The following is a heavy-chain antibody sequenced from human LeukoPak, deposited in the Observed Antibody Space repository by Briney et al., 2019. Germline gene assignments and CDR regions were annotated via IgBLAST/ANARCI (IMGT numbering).Heavy chain of an antibody. J-gene: IGHJ4*02. CDR1: GFTVSSDY. CDR3: AGLAVAGWALRY. D-gene: IGHD6-19*01. CDR2: IYSGGHT. Sequence: GGSLRLSCAASGFTVSSDYMTWVRQAPGKGLEWVSIIYSGGHTYYADSVKGRFTISRDNSKNTLSLQMNSLRAEDTAVYYCAGLAVAGWALRYWGQGTLVTVSS. V-gene: IGHV3-66*01.